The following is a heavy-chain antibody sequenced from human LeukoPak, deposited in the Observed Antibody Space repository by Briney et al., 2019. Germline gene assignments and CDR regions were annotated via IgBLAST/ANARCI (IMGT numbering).Heavy chain of an antibody. J-gene: IGHJ4*02. V-gene: IGHV3-30*18. D-gene: IGHD3-10*01. Sequence: PGGSLRLSCTASKFTFSNYGMQWVRQAPGKGLEWVAVISSDGGTKYYADSVKGRFTLSRDNSRNTLDLQMNSLGPEDTAAYYCAKEYDSGGYGAYFDYWGQGTLVTVSS. CDR1: KFTFSNYG. CDR2: ISSDGGTK. CDR3: AKEYDSGGYGAYFDY.